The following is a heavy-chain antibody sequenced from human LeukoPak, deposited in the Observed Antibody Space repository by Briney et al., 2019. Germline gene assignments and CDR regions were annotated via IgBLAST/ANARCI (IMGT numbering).Heavy chain of an antibody. J-gene: IGHJ4*02. Sequence: GGSLRLSCAASGFTFSSYAMHWVRQAPGKGLEWVAVISYDGSNKYYADSVKGRFTISRDNSKNTLYLQMNSLRAEDTAVYYCAILALSGPIDYWGQGTQVTVYS. CDR2: ISYDGSNK. V-gene: IGHV3-30-3*01. CDR1: GFTFSSYA. CDR3: AILALSGPIDY. D-gene: IGHD6-19*01.